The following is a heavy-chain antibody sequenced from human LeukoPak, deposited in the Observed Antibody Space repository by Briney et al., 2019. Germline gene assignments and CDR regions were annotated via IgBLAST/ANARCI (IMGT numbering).Heavy chain of an antibody. V-gene: IGHV5-10-1*01. D-gene: IGHD6-13*01. CDR2: IDPSDSYT. Sequence: GESLKISCKGSGCSFTSYWISWVRQMPGKGLEWMGRIDPSDSYTNYSPSFQGHVTISADKSISTAYLQWSSLKASDTAMYYCARESIAAAPEGYWGQGTLVTVSS. J-gene: IGHJ4*02. CDR1: GCSFTSYW. CDR3: ARESIAAAPEGY.